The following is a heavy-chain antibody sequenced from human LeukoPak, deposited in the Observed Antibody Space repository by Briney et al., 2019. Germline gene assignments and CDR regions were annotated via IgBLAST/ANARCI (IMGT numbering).Heavy chain of an antibody. D-gene: IGHD6-13*01. J-gene: IGHJ6*02. Sequence: GGSLRLSCAASGFTFGSYALHWVRQAPGTGLEWVAVMSFDGNNKYYASSVKGRFTISRDNSKNTLFLQMNSLRTEDTALYYCARDGPYSSSWSYYYYGMDVWGQGTTVTVSS. CDR1: GFTFGSYA. CDR2: MSFDGNNK. CDR3: ARDGPYSSSWSYYYYGMDV. V-gene: IGHV3-30-3*01.